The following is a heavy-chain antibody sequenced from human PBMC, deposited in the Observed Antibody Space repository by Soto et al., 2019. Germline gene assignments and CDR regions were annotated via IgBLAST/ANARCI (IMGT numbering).Heavy chain of an antibody. CDR2: IFSDDEK. V-gene: IGHV2-26*01. CDR1: GFSLSNARLG. CDR3: ARIKDGDLADY. J-gene: IGHJ4*02. D-gene: IGHD4-17*01. Sequence: QVTLKESGPVLVKPTETLTLTCTVSGFSLSNARLGVTWIRQPPGKALEWLAHIFSDDEKSYSTSLKTRLTXSXXTSKSQVVLTMTNMDPVDTATYFCARIKDGDLADYWGQGTLVTVSS.